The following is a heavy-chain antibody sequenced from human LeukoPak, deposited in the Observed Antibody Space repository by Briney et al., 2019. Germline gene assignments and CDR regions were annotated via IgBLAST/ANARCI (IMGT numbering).Heavy chain of an antibody. Sequence: SETLSLTCTVSGGSINNYYWSWIRQPPGKGLEWIGYIYYSGSTNYNPSLKSRVTISVDTSKNQFSLKLSSVTAADTAVYYCARRHYGGNGYDYWGQGTLVTVSS. CDR2: IYYSGST. CDR3: ARRHYGGNGYDY. V-gene: IGHV4-59*08. CDR1: GGSINNYY. J-gene: IGHJ4*02. D-gene: IGHD4-23*01.